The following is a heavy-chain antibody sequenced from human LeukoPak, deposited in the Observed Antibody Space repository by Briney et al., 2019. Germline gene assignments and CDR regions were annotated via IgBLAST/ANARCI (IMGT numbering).Heavy chain of an antibody. CDR2: LYSGGSA. CDR3: ARDSETETGWYYYGMDV. D-gene: IGHD2-21*02. Sequence: GGSLRLSCAASGFTVSSNYMNWVRQAPGKGLEWIAVLYSGGSAYYADSVKGRFTISRDNSKNTLYLQIYSLRAEDTAVYYCARDSETETGWYYYGMDVWGQGTLVTVSS. CDR1: GFTVSSNY. J-gene: IGHJ6*02. V-gene: IGHV3-53*01.